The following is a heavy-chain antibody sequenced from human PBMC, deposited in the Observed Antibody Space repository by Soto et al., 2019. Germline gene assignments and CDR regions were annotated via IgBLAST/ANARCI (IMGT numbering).Heavy chain of an antibody. V-gene: IGHV4-31*03. CDR2: IYYSGST. J-gene: IGHJ4*02. Sequence: PSETLSLTCTVSGGSISSGGYYWSWIRQHPGKGLEWIGYIYYSGSTYYNPSLKSRVTISVDTSKNQFSLKLSSVTAADTAVYYCASTRIITMIVVVTFFDYWGQGTLVTVSS. D-gene: IGHD3-22*01. CDR1: GGSISSGGYY. CDR3: ASTRIITMIVVVTFFDY.